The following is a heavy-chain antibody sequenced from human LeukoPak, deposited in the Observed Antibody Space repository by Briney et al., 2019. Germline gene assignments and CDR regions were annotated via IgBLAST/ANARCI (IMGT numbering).Heavy chain of an antibody. CDR3: AGPGAGDLDY. D-gene: IGHD3-10*01. V-gene: IGHV4-34*01. CDR1: GGPFRVYY. CDR2: INHSGST. Sequence: SETLSLTCAVYGGPFRVYYWSWVRQPPGKGLEWIGEINHSGSTNYNPSLKSRVTISVDTSKNHFSLKLTSVTAADTAVYYCAGPGAGDLDYWGQGTLVTVSS. J-gene: IGHJ4*02.